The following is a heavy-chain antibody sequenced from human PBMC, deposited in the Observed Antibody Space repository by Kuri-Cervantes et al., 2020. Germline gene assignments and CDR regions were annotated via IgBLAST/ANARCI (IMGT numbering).Heavy chain of an antibody. V-gene: IGHV4-30-2*01. CDR1: GGSISSGGYS. CDR3: ARVSSGWYGYFDL. J-gene: IGHJ2*01. Sequence: SCAVSGGSISSGGYSWSWIRQPPGKGLEWIGYIYHSGSTYYNPSLKSRVTISVDTSKNQFSLKLSSVTAADTAVYYCARVSSGWYGYFDLWGRGTLVTVSS. CDR2: IYHSGST. D-gene: IGHD6-19*01.